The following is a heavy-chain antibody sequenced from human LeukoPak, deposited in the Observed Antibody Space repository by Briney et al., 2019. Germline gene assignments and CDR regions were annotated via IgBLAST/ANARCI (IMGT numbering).Heavy chain of an antibody. Sequence: ASVKVSCKASGYTFTGYYMHWVRQAPGQGLEWMGWMNPKSGNTGYAQKFQGRVTITRNTSISTAYMEVSSLRYEDTAVYYCARRAVDNSYYYYTDVWGKGTTVTVSS. V-gene: IGHV1-8*03. CDR3: ARRAVDNSYYYYTDV. CDR1: GYTFTGYY. CDR2: MNPKSGNT. D-gene: IGHD6-19*01. J-gene: IGHJ6*03.